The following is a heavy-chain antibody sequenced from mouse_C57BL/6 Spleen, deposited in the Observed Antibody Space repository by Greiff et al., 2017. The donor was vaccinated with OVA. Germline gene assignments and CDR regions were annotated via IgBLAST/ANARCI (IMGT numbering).Heavy chain of an antibody. Sequence: QVQLKESGPELVKPGASVKISCKASGYAFSSSWMNWVKQRPGKGLEWIGRIYPGDGDTNYNGKFKGKATLTADKSSSTAYMQLSSLTSEDSAVYFCARPYSNYGFAYWGQGTLVTVSA. V-gene: IGHV1-82*01. CDR2: IYPGDGDT. D-gene: IGHD2-5*01. CDR1: GYAFSSSW. CDR3: ARPYSNYGFAY. J-gene: IGHJ3*01.